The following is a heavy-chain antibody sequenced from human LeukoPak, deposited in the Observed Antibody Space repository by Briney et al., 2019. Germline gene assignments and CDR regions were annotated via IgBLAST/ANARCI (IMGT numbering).Heavy chain of an antibody. CDR2: IIPIFGTA. D-gene: IGHD2-21*02. CDR3: ASLAYCGGDCYSHFDY. J-gene: IGHJ4*02. Sequence: SAKVSCKASGGTFSSYAISWVRQAPGQGLEWMGGIIPIFGTANYAQKFQGRVTITADKSRSTAYMELSSLRSEDTAVYYCASLAYCGGDCYSHFDYWGQGTLVTVSS. CDR1: GGTFSSYA. V-gene: IGHV1-69*06.